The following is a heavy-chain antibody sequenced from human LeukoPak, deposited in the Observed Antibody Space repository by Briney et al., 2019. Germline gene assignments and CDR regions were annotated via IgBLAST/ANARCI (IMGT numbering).Heavy chain of an antibody. J-gene: IGHJ4*02. CDR3: ARGLTYSTSWFYFDF. CDR2: INPNSDGT. V-gene: IGHV1-2*02. D-gene: IGHD6-13*01. CDR1: GYTFTGYY. Sequence: GASVKVSCKASGYTFTGYYIHWVRQAPGQGLEWMGWINPNSDGTLYAQKFQGRVTLTRDTSISTAYMELSRLRSDDTAIYYCARGLTYSTSWFYFDFWSQGTLVTVSS.